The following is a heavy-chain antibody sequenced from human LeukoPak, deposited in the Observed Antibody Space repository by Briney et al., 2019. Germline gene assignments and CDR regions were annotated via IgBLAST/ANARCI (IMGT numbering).Heavy chain of an antibody. CDR3: ARIRYCSGGSCYSSPNFDY. Sequence: PGESLKISCKGSGYSFTSYWIGWVHQMPGKGLEWMGIIYPGDSDTRYSPSFQGQVTISADKSISTAYLQWSSLKASDTAMYYCARIRYCSGGSCYSSPNFDYWGQGTLVTVSS. D-gene: IGHD2-15*01. J-gene: IGHJ4*02. V-gene: IGHV5-51*07. CDR1: GYSFTSYW. CDR2: IYPGDSDT.